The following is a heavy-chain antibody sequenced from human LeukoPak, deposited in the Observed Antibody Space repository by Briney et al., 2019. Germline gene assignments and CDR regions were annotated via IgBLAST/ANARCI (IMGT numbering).Heavy chain of an antibody. Sequence: ASVKVSCKASGYTFTSYGISWVRQAPGQGLEWMGWISAYNGNTDYAQKLQGRVTMTTDTSTSTAYMELRSPTYDDTAVYYCARDSSDFWCGKGYWGKGTLVTVSS. J-gene: IGHJ4*02. CDR2: ISAYNGNT. CDR3: ARDSSDFWCGKGY. CDR1: GYTFTSYG. V-gene: IGHV1-18*01. D-gene: IGHD3-3*01.